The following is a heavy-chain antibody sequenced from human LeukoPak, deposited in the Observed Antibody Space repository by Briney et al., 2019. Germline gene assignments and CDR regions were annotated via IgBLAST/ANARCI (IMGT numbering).Heavy chain of an antibody. V-gene: IGHV3-30-3*02. CDR1: GFTFSSYA. CDR3: AKSLYGGCDY. CDR2: ISYDGSNK. D-gene: IGHD3-16*02. Sequence: GRSLRLSCAASGFTFSSYAMHWVRQAPGKGLEWVAVISYDGSNKYYADSVKGRFTISRGNSKNTVYLQMNSLRVEDTAVYYCAKSLYGGCDYWGQGTVVTVSS. J-gene: IGHJ4*02.